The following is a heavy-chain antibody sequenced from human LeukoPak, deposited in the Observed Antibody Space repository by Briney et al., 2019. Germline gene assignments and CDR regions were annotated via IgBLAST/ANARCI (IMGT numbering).Heavy chain of an antibody. V-gene: IGHV1-69*01. D-gene: IGHD4-23*01. CDR2: IISDSGTT. Sequence: GSSVKVSCKASGGTFSSYAINWVRQAPGQGLEWMGGIISDSGTTNYAQNFQGRVTISADESTTTAYMELSSLRSEDTAVYYCARVSVVNDYWGQGTLVTVSS. CDR3: ARVSVVNDY. J-gene: IGHJ4*02. CDR1: GGTFSSYA.